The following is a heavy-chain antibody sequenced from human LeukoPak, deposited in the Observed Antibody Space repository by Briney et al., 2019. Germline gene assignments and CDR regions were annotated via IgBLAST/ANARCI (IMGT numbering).Heavy chain of an antibody. CDR1: GFTFSSYA. CDR2: ISYDGSNK. V-gene: IGHV3-30-3*01. CDR3: ARDSVSGMDV. Sequence: GGSLRLSCAASGFTFSSYAMHWVRQAPGKGLEWVAVISYDGSNKYYADSVKGRFTISRDNSKNTLYLQMNSLRAEDTAVYYCARDSVSGMDVWGKGTTVTVSS. J-gene: IGHJ6*04. D-gene: IGHD7-27*01.